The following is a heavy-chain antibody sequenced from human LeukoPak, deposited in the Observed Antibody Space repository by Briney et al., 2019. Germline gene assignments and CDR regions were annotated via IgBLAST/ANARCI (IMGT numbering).Heavy chain of an antibody. CDR3: ARATQRRRIAAVGIFDY. D-gene: IGHD6-13*01. V-gene: IGHV3-48*03. Sequence: GGSLRLSCVPSGFTFSSYETNWVRQAPGKGLEWVSYIGSSGDIIYYADSVKGRFTISRDNAKNSLYLQMNSLRAEDTAVYYCARATQRRRIAAVGIFDYWGQGTLVTVSS. CDR2: IGSSGDII. CDR1: GFTFSSYE. J-gene: IGHJ4*02.